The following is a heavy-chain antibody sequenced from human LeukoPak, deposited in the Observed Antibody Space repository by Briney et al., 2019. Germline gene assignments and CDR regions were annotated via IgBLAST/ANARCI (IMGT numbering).Heavy chain of an antibody. Sequence: SETLSLTCTVSGGPISSYYWNWIRQPPGKGLEWIGYIYYSGSTNYNPSLKSRVTISVDTSKSQSSLKLSSVTAADTAVYYCARRGIAAAAPFDYWGQGTLVTVSS. CDR2: IYYSGST. V-gene: IGHV4-59*08. J-gene: IGHJ4*02. CDR1: GGPISSYY. D-gene: IGHD6-13*01. CDR3: ARRGIAAAAPFDY.